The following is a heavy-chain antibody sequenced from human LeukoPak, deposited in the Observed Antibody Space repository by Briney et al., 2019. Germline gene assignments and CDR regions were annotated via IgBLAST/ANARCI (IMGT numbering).Heavy chain of an antibody. CDR2: ISAYNGNT. CDR1: GYTFTSYG. D-gene: IGHD3-10*01. CDR3: ARDSLWFGELLGGGTDY. J-gene: IGHJ4*02. Sequence: GASVKVSCKASGYTFTSYGISWVRQAPGQGLEWMGWISAYNGNTNYAQKLQGRVTMTTDTSTSTAYMELRSLRSDDTAVYYCARDSLWFGELLGGGTDYWGQGTLVTVSS. V-gene: IGHV1-18*01.